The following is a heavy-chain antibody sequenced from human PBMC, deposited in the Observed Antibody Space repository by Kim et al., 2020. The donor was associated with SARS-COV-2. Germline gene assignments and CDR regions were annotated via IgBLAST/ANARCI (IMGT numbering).Heavy chain of an antibody. D-gene: IGHD6-19*01. CDR1: GFTFRSYN. CDR3: VKDYGSGWNQSGF. V-gene: IGHV3-64D*06. CDR2: ISSDGITT. J-gene: IGHJ4*02. Sequence: GGSLRLSCSASGFTFRSYNIYWVRQAPGKGPEYVSDISSDGITTYYADSVKGRFAISRDNLKNTSYLQMSSLRTEDTAVYFCVKDYGSGWNQSGFWGQGTLVAVSS.